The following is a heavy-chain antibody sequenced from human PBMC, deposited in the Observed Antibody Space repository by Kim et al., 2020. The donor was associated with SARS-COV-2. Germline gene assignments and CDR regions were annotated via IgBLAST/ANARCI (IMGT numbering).Heavy chain of an antibody. J-gene: IGHJ4*02. Sequence: GGSLRLSCAASGFTFSGSAMHWVHQASGKGLEWVGRIRSKANSYATAYAASVKGRFTISRDDSKNTAYLQMNSLKTEDTAVYYCTRVDYDFWSGYPLGFDYWGQGTLVTVSS. CDR1: GFTFSGSA. CDR2: IRSKANSYAT. D-gene: IGHD3-3*01. V-gene: IGHV3-73*01. CDR3: TRVDYDFWSGYPLGFDY.